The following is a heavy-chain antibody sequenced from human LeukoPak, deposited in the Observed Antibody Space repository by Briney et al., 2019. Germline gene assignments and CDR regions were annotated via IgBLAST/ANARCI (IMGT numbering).Heavy chain of an antibody. Sequence: GGSLRLSCAASGFTFISYAMSWVRQAPGKGLEWVSAISGSGGSIYYADSVKGRFTVSRDNSKNTLYLQMNTLRAEDTAVYYCAKDEDARPMYFQDWGQGTLVTVSS. CDR1: GFTFISYA. CDR2: ISGSGGSI. V-gene: IGHV3-23*01. D-gene: IGHD3-10*02. CDR3: AKDEDARPMYFQD. J-gene: IGHJ1*01.